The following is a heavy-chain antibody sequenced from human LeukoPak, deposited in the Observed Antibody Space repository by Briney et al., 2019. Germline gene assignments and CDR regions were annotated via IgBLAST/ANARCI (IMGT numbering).Heavy chain of an antibody. D-gene: IGHD4-17*01. J-gene: IGHJ5*02. Sequence: GGSLRLSCAASGFTFSTYGMHWVRQAPGKGLEWVAVISYDGSNKYYADSVKGRFTISRDNSKNTLYLQMNSLRAEDTAVYYCAKGPTVTTWGWFDPWGQGTLVTVSS. CDR2: ISYDGSNK. CDR3: AKGPTVTTWGWFDP. V-gene: IGHV3-30*18. CDR1: GFTFSTYG.